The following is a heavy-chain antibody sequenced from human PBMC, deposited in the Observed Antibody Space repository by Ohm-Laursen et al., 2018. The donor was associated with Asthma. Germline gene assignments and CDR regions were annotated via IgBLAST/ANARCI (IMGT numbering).Heavy chain of an antibody. D-gene: IGHD1-1*01. CDR1: GGSISSYY. J-gene: IGHJ4*02. CDR2: IYYSGST. Sequence: SDTLSLTCTVSGGSISSYYWSWIRQPPGKGLEWIGYIYYSGSTNYNPSLKSRVTISVDTSKNQFSLKLSSVTAADTAVYYCARDRTFDYWGQGTLVTVSS. CDR3: ARDRTFDY. V-gene: IGHV4-59*01.